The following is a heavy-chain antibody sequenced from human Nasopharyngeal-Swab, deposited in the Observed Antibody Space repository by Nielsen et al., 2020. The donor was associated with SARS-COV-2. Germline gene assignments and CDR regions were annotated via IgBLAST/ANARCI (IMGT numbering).Heavy chain of an antibody. CDR3: ARGVGGGAAGSFDP. CDR2: INPSGGST. V-gene: IGHV1-46*01. D-gene: IGHD6-13*01. Sequence: WVRQAPGQGLEWMGIINPSGGSTSYAQKFQGRVTMTRDTSTSTVYMELSSLRSEDTAVYYCARGVGGGAAGSFDPWGQGTLVTVSS. J-gene: IGHJ5*02.